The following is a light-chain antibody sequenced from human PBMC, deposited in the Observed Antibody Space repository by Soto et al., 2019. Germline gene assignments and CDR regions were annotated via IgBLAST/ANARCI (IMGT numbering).Light chain of an antibody. V-gene: IGKV1-5*01. CDR1: QSISSW. Sequence: DIEVTQSRSTLSASVGPRFTITCRASQSISSWLAWYQQKKGKAPKLVIYDASSLESGVPSRFSGSRYGTEFTLTISSLQTDDFATYYCQQYNSYSWTFGQGTKVDI. CDR2: DAS. CDR3: QQYNSYSWT. J-gene: IGKJ1*01.